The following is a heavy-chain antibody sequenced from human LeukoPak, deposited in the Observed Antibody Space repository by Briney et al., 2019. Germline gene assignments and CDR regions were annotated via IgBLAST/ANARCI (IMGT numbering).Heavy chain of an antibody. J-gene: IGHJ5*02. CDR1: GFTFSSYA. V-gene: IGHV3-30-3*01. CDR2: ISYDGSNK. D-gene: IGHD3-22*01. Sequence: GGSLTLPCAASGFTFSSYAMHGVHQAAGKGLEWVAVISYDGSNKYYADSVKGRFTTSRDNSKNTLYLQMNSLRAEDTAVYYCARDRGAYYDSSGYPNWFDPWGQGTLVTVSS. CDR3: ARDRGAYYDSSGYPNWFDP.